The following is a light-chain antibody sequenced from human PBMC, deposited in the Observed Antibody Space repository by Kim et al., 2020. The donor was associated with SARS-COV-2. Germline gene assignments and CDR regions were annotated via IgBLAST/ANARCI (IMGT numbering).Light chain of an antibody. CDR3: SAWDDSLSGVVV. J-gene: IGLJ2*01. CDR1: SSNIGSNY. CDR2: SSN. Sequence: QSVLIQPPSASGTPGQSVTISCSGSSSNIGSNYVYWYQQLPGTAPKLLIYSSNQRPSGVPDRFSGSKSGTSASLSITGLRSEDEADYYCSAWDDSLSGVVVFGGGTKVTVL. V-gene: IGLV1-47*02.